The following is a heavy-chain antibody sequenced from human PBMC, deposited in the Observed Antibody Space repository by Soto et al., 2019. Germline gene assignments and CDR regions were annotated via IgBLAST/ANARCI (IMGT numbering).Heavy chain of an antibody. V-gene: IGHV5-51*01. D-gene: IGHD6-13*01. CDR1: GYTCSNFW. CDR3: ARSPRSSPYFDY. J-gene: IGHJ4*02. CDR2: IYPGDSET. Sequence: PXEALKISVQCSGYTCSNFWIACVLQLPGKGLEYMGIIYPGDSETRYSPSFHGKVTISADRSIGTAYLQWSSLEASDSAFYFCARSPRSSPYFDYWGQGALVTVSS.